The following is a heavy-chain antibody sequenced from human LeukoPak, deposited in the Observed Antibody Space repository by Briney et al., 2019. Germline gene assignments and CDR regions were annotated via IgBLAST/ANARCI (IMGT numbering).Heavy chain of an antibody. CDR2: IYHSGST. CDR3: ARGAAAAGTVPWYFDL. J-gene: IGHJ2*01. D-gene: IGHD6-13*01. V-gene: IGHV4-4*02. CDR1: GGSISSSNW. Sequence: PSGTLSLTCAVSGGSISSSNWWSWVRPPPGKGLEWIGEIYHSGSTNYNPSLKSRVTISVDKSKNQFSLKLSSVTAADTAVYYCARGAAAAGTVPWYFDLWGRGTLVTVSS.